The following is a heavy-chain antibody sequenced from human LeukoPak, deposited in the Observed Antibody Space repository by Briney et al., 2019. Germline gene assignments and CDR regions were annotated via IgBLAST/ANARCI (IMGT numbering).Heavy chain of an antibody. CDR3: ARTNWGSSWGDY. V-gene: IGHV1-2*02. D-gene: IGHD7-27*01. Sequence: PSASVKVSCKASGYTFTGYYMHWVRQAPGQGLEWMGWINPNSGGTNYAQKFQGRVTMTRDTSISTAYMELSRLRSDDTAVYYCARTNWGSSWGDYWGQGTLVTVSS. CDR2: INPNSGGT. J-gene: IGHJ4*02. CDR1: GYTFTGYY.